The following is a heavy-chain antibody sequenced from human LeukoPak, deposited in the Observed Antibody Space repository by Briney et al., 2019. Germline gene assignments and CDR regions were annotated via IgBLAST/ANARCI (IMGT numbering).Heavy chain of an antibody. CDR3: ARARGIVVPAAMEYYYYYMDV. Sequence: SETLSLTCTVSGGSISSYYWSWIRQPPGKGLEWIGYIYYSGSTNYNPSLKSRVTISVGTSKNQFSLKLSSVTAADTAVYYCARARGIVVPAAMEYYYYYMDVWGKGTTVTVSS. CDR1: GGSISSYY. J-gene: IGHJ6*03. D-gene: IGHD2-2*01. V-gene: IGHV4-59*01. CDR2: IYYSGST.